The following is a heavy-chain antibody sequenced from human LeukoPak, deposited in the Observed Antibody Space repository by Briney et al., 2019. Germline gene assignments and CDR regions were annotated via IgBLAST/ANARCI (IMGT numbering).Heavy chain of an antibody. V-gene: IGHV1-24*01. CDR3: ATESPGYSSSWYRSDLDY. CDR1: GYTLTELS. J-gene: IGHJ4*02. CDR2: FDLEDGET. D-gene: IGHD6-13*01. Sequence: ASVKVSCKVSGYTLTELSMHWVRQAPGKGLEWMGGFDLEDGETIYAQKFQGRVTMTEDTSTDTAYMELSSLRSEDTAVYYCATESPGYSSSWYRSDLDYWGQGTLVTVSS.